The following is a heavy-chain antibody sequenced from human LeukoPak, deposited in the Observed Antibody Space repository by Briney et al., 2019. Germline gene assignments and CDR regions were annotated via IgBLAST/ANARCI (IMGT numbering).Heavy chain of an antibody. CDR3: AKGVGYSSSWAQFNWFDP. D-gene: IGHD6-13*01. CDR1: GFTFSSYG. Sequence: PGGSLRLSCAASGFTFSSYGMHWVRQAPGKGLEWVAVISYDGSNKYYADSVKGRFTISRDNSKNTLYLQMNSLRAEDTAVYYCAKGVGYSSSWAQFNWFDPWGQGTLVTVSS. V-gene: IGHV3-30*18. CDR2: ISYDGSNK. J-gene: IGHJ5*02.